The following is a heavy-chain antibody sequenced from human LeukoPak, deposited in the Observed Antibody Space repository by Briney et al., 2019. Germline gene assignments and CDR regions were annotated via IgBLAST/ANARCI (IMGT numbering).Heavy chain of an antibody. V-gene: IGHV4-31*03. CDR1: GGSISSGGYY. J-gene: IGHJ4*02. CDR3: ARDRYEGGYSTFDY. CDR2: IYYSGST. Sequence: SETLSLTCTVSGGSISSGGYYWNWIRQHPGKGLEWIGYIYYSGSTYYNPSLKSRVTISVDTSKNQFSLKLSSVTAADTAVYYCARDRYEGGYSTFDYWGQGTLVTVSS. D-gene: IGHD5-18*01.